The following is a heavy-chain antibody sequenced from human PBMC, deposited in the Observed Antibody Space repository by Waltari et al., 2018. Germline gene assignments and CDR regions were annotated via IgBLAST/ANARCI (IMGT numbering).Heavy chain of an antibody. D-gene: IGHD6-6*01. CDR1: GGSFSGYY. CDR2: SNHSGST. V-gene: IGHV4-34*01. CDR3: ARGVSGTYYFDY. Sequence: QVQLQQWGAGLLKPSETLSLTCAVYGGSFSGYYWSWIRQPPGKGLAWIGESNHSGSTNYNPSLKSRGTISVDTSKNQFSLKLSSVTAADTAVYYCARGVSGTYYFDYWGQGTLVTVSS. J-gene: IGHJ4*02.